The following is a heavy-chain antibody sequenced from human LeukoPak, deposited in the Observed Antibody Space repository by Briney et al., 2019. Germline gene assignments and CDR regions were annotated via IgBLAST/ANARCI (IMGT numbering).Heavy chain of an antibody. V-gene: IGHV3-64D*09. J-gene: IGHJ4*02. CDR1: GFTFSSFA. Sequence: GGSLRLSCSASGFTFSSFAMHWVRQAPGKGLEYVAAISRNGGSTYYADSVKGRFTISRDNSKNTLYLQMSSLRAEDTAVYLCLKVLGPFFRGLLPGYLSYGGRGTLATVSS. CDR3: LKVLGPFFRGLLPGYLSY. CDR2: ISRNGGST. D-gene: IGHD3-22*01.